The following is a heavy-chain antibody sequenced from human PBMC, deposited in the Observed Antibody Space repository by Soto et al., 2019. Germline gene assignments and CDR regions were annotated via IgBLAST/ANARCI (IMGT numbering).Heavy chain of an antibody. D-gene: IGHD3-22*01. CDR1: GYRLTTYW. Sequence: GESLKISCKGSGYRLTTYWIGWVRQMPGKGLEWMGIIYPSDSDTTYSPSFQGQVTFSVVKSITTAYLQWSSLKASDTATYYCATHSNGYADFWGQGTLVTVSS. CDR3: ATHSNGYADF. V-gene: IGHV5-51*01. CDR2: IYPSDSDT. J-gene: IGHJ4*02.